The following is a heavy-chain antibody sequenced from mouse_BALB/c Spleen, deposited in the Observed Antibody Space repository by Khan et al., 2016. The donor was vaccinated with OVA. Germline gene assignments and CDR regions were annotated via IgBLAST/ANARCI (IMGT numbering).Heavy chain of an antibody. V-gene: IGHV1S81*02. J-gene: IGHJ2*01. CDR3: ARSKKIVATYFDY. Sequence: HVQLQQSGAELVKAGASVKMSCKASGYTFTSYWMHWVKQRLGQGLEWFAETNPTNGRTYYNEKFKSKATLTVDKSSSTAYMLLSGPTFEDSAVDDWARSKKIVATYFDYWGQGTTLTVSS. CDR1: GYTFTSYW. CDR2: TNPTNGRT. D-gene: IGHD1-1*01.